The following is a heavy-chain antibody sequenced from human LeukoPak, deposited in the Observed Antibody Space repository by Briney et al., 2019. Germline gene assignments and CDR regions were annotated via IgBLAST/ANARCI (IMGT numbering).Heavy chain of an antibody. CDR2: INAGNGNT. CDR3: ARGLEGDQLWVLDY. J-gene: IGHJ4*02. Sequence: PSVKVSCKASGYTFTSYAMHWVRQAPGQRLEWMGWINAGNGNTKYLQKFQGRVTITRDTSASTAYMELSSLRSEDTAVYYCARGLEGDQLWVLDYWGQGTLVTVSS. V-gene: IGHV1-3*01. D-gene: IGHD5-18*01. CDR1: GYTFTSYA.